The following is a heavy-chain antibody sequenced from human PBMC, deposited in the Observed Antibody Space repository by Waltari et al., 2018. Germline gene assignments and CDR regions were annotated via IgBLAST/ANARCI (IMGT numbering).Heavy chain of an antibody. CDR1: GTSLTGVS. CDR3: ATVYCSGGACYKYQYYYGLDV. Sequence: QVQLVQSGTEVKKPGASVKVSCKVSGTSLTGVSIHWVRQAPGKGLEWMGGVDPEDGEKSYAQKFQGRVTMTEDTSTDTAYMGLSRLRSEDTAIYYCATVYCSGGACYKYQYYYGLDVWGQGTTVTV. J-gene: IGHJ6*02. D-gene: IGHD2-8*02. V-gene: IGHV1-24*01. CDR2: VDPEDGEK.